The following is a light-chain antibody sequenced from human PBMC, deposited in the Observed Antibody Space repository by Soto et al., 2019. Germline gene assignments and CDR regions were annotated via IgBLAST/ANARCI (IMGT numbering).Light chain of an antibody. Sequence: QSVLTQPRSVSGSPGQSVTISCTGTSCDVGGYNYVSWYQQHPDKAPKVMIYDVTKRPSGVPDRFSGSKSGNTASLTISGLQAEDEADYYCCSYAGSYVYVFGTGTKLTVL. CDR1: SCDVGGYNY. J-gene: IGLJ1*01. V-gene: IGLV2-11*01. CDR3: CSYAGSYVYV. CDR2: DVT.